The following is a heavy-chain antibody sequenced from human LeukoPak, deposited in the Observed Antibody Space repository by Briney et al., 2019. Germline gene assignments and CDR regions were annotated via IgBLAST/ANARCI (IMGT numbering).Heavy chain of an antibody. CDR3: ARVSPNSGYPKYYYYALDV. J-gene: IGHJ6*02. CDR1: GGSLTRYY. V-gene: IGHV4-59*01. D-gene: IGHD5-12*01. CDR2: AYYSGSA. Sequence: SETLSLTCSVSGGSLTRYYWSWIRQPPGKGLEGIGYAYYSGSANYNPSLQSRVTISVDTSKNQVSLKLRSVTAADTALYYCARVSPNSGYPKYYYYALDVWGQGTTVIVSS.